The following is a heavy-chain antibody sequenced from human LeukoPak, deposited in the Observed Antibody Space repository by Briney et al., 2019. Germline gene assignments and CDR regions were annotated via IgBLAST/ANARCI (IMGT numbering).Heavy chain of an antibody. CDR2: INHSGST. CDR3: ARDGTVDTAMGRGSLDY. J-gene: IGHJ4*02. CDR1: GGSFSGYY. D-gene: IGHD5-18*01. Sequence: KPSETLSLTCAVYGGSFSGYYWSWIRQPPGKGLEWIGEINHSGSTNYNPSLKSRVTISVDTSKNQFSLKLSSVTAADTAVYYCARDGTVDTAMGRGSLDYWGQGTLVTVSS. V-gene: IGHV4-34*01.